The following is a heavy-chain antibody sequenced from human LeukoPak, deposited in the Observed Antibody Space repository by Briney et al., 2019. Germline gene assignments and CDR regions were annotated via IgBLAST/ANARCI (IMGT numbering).Heavy chain of an antibody. V-gene: IGHV4-59*01. Sequence: SETLSLTCTVSGGSISSYYWSWIRQPPGKGLEWIGYIYYSGSTNYNPSLKSRVTISVDTSKNQFSLKLSSVTAADTAVYYCAREIIAAAGTPPYYYYYYMDVWGKGTTVTISS. J-gene: IGHJ6*03. D-gene: IGHD6-13*01. CDR2: IYYSGST. CDR3: AREIIAAAGTPPYYYYYYMDV. CDR1: GGSISSYY.